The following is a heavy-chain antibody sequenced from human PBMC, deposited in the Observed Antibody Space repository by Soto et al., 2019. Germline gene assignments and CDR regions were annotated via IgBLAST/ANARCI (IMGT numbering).Heavy chain of an antibody. CDR1: GYSFSGYD. D-gene: IGHD3-16*01. J-gene: IGHJ3*02. Sequence: QGKLVQSGPEVKKPGASVKVSCTASGYSFSGYDITWVRQAPGQGLEWLGWVSTSIRSTMSAEKLQGRLTMTTDTSTTTVYMELRGLRYDDTAVYYCARDSGAALFGGDALDIWGQGTMVSVSS. CDR3: ARDSGAALFGGDALDI. V-gene: IGHV1-18*04. CDR2: VSTSIRST.